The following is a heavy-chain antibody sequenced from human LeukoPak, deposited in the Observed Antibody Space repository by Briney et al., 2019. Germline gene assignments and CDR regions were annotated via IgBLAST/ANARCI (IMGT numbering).Heavy chain of an antibody. CDR2: IYHSDIT. Sequence: SQTLSLTCSISGGSFSSGANYWSWIRQPPGKGLEWIGFIYHSDITNYNPSLKSRVTISLDTSKNQFSLKVSSVTAADTAVYYCARERWVQLDAFDIWGPGTMVTVSS. J-gene: IGHJ3*02. CDR3: ARERWVQLDAFDI. D-gene: IGHD5-24*01. CDR1: GGSFSSGANY. V-gene: IGHV4-61*08.